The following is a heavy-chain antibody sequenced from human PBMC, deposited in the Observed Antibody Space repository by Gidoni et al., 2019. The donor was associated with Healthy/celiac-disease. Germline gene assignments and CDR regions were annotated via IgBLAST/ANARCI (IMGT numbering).Heavy chain of an antibody. CDR3: ASPLYCSSTSCYPTTKYGMDV. D-gene: IGHD2-2*01. CDR1: GGTFSSYA. Sequence: QVQLVQSGAEVKKPGSSVKVSCKASGGTFSSYAISWGRQAPGQGLEWMGGIIPIFGTANYAQKFQGRVTITADESTSTAYMELSSLRSEDTAVYYCASPLYCSSTSCYPTTKYGMDVWGQGTTVTVSS. CDR2: IIPIFGTA. J-gene: IGHJ6*02. V-gene: IGHV1-69*01.